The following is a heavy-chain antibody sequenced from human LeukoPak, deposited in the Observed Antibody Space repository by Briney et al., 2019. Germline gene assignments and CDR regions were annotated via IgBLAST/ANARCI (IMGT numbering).Heavy chain of an antibody. Sequence: SETLSLTCAVSGYSISSGYYWGWIRQPPGKGLEWIGSIYHSGSTYYNPSLKSRVTISVDTSKNQFSLKLSSVTAADTAVYYCARQWELRLEFDYWGQGTMATVSS. CDR1: GYSISSGYY. V-gene: IGHV4-38-2*01. J-gene: IGHJ4*02. D-gene: IGHD1-26*01. CDR2: IYHSGST. CDR3: ARQWELRLEFDY.